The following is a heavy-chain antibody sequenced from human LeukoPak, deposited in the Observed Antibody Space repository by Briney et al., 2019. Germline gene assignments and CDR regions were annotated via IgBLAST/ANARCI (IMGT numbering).Heavy chain of an antibody. D-gene: IGHD5-24*01. CDR2: ISSSSSYI. CDR3: ARDGGLHNY. CDR1: GFTFSSYA. Sequence: PGRSLRLSCAASGFTFSSYAMNWVRQAPGKGLEWVSSISSSSSYIYYADSVEGRFTISRDNAKNSLYLQMNSLRAEDTAVYYCARDGGLHNYWGQGTLVTVSS. J-gene: IGHJ4*02. V-gene: IGHV3-21*01.